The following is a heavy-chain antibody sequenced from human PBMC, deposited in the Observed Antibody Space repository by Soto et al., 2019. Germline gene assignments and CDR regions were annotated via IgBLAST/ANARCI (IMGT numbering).Heavy chain of an antibody. CDR2: ISGSGGST. CDR1: GFTFSSYA. CDR3: AKSYGSGSYYYYMDV. V-gene: IGHV3-23*01. J-gene: IGHJ6*03. Sequence: GGSLRLSCAASGFTFSSYAMSWVRQAPGKGLEWVSAISGSGGSTYYADSVKGRFTISRDNSKNTLYLQMNSLRAEDTAVYYCAKSYGSGSYYYYMDVWGKGTTVTVSS. D-gene: IGHD3-10*01.